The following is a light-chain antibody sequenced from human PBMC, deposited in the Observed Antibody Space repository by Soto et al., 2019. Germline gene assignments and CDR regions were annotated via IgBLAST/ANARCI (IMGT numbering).Light chain of an antibody. V-gene: IGKV3-20*01. J-gene: IGKJ1*01. Sequence: DIVMTQSPLSLPVTPGEPASISCRSSQSLLHYNGNNYLVWYQQKPGQAPSLLIFGASSRATGIPGRFSGSGSGTDFTLTISGLEPEDFAVYYCQQYASSPGTFGQGTKVDI. CDR2: GAS. CDR1: QSLLHYNGNNY. CDR3: QQYASSPGT.